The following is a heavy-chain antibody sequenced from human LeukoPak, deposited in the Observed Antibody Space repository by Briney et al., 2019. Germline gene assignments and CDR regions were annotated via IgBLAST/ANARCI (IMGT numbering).Heavy chain of an antibody. CDR3: ARHEPANYYYGMDV. Sequence: SETLSLTCAVYGGSFSGYSWNWIRQPPGKGLEWIGEINHGGSTNYNPSLKSRVTTSADTSKSHFSLKLTSVTAADAAVYYCARHEPANYYYGMDVWGQGTTVTVSS. J-gene: IGHJ6*02. CDR1: GGSFSGYS. CDR2: INHGGST. V-gene: IGHV4-34*01.